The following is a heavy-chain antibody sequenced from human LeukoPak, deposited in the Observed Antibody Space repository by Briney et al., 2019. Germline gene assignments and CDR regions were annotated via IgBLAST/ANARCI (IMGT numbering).Heavy chain of an antibody. CDR1: GFTFGDYA. D-gene: IGHD3-9*01. V-gene: IGHV3-49*03. Sequence: GGSLRLSCAASGFTFGDYAMSWFRQAPGKGLEWVGFIRSKAYGGTTKYAASVKGRFTISRDDSKSIAYLQMNSLKTEDTAVYYCTREMDRCSQLRYFDWPLGDDAFDIWGQGTMVTVSS. CDR2: IRSKAYGGTT. CDR3: TREMDRCSQLRYFDWPLGDDAFDI. J-gene: IGHJ3*02.